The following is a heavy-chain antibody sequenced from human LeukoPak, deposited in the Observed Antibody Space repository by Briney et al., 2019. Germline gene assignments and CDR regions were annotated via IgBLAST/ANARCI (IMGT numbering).Heavy chain of an antibody. V-gene: IGHV3-23*01. CDR2: ISGSGRST. D-gene: IGHD3-16*01. CDR3: AKDGGGYYYYMDV. J-gene: IGHJ6*03. Sequence: GGSLRLSCAASGVTFSSYAMSWVRQAPGKGLEWVAAISGSGRSTYYADSVKGRFTISRDNSKNTLYLQMNSLRAEDTAVYYCAKDGGGYYYYMDVWGKGTTVTVSS. CDR1: GVTFSSYA.